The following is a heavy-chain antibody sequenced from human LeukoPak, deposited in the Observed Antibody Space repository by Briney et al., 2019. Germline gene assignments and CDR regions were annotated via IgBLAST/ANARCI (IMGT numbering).Heavy chain of an antibody. D-gene: IGHD3-22*01. J-gene: IGHJ1*01. CDR1: GGSFCGYY. V-gene: IGHV4-34*01. CDR3: ARARPTYYYDSSAKEYFQH. Sequence: SETLSLTCAVYGGSFCGYYWSWIRQPPGKGLEWIGEINHSGSTNYNPSLKSRDTISVDTSKNQFSLKLSSVTAADTAVYYCARARPTYYYDSSAKEYFQHWGQGTLVTVSS. CDR2: INHSGST.